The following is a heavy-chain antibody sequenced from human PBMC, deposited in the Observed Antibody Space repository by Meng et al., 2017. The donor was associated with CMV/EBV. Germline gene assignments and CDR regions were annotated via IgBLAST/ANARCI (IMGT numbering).Heavy chain of an antibody. CDR3: ARVAPWGYSYGFTHPFFDY. V-gene: IGHV3-48*03. CDR1: GFTFGSYE. J-gene: IGHJ4*02. D-gene: IGHD5-18*01. Sequence: GGSLRLSCAASGFTFGSYEMNWVRQAPGKGLEWVSYISSSGSTIYYADSVKGRFTISRDNAKNSLYLQMKSLRAEDTAVYYCARVAPWGYSYGFTHPFFDYWGQGTLVTVSS. CDR2: ISSSGSTI.